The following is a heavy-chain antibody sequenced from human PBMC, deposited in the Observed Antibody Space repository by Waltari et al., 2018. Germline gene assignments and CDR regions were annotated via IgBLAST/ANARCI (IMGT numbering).Heavy chain of an antibody. J-gene: IGHJ4*02. V-gene: IGHV4-34*01. CDR2: INHRGST. D-gene: IGHD3-22*01. Sequence: QVQLQQWGAGLLKPSETLSLTCAVYGGSFSGYYWSWIRQPPGKGLEWIGEINHRGSTNYSPSLKSRVTISVDTSKNQFSLKLSSVTAADTAVYYCARGQGYYDSSGFVVDFDYWGQGTLVTVSS. CDR3: ARGQGYYDSSGFVVDFDY. CDR1: GGSFSGYY.